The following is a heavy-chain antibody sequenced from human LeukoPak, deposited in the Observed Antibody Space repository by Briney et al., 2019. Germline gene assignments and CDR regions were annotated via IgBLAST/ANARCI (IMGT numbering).Heavy chain of an antibody. CDR3: AREYSSSVDY. J-gene: IGHJ4*02. CDR2: ISSSSTI. Sequence: RGSQRLSCAASGFTFRSYSMNWVRQAPGKGLEWVPSISSSSTIYYADSVKGRFTISRDNAKNSLYLQMNSLRAEDTAVYYCAREYSSSVDYWGQGTLFSVSS. V-gene: IGHV3-21*01. D-gene: IGHD6-13*01. CDR1: GFTFRSYS.